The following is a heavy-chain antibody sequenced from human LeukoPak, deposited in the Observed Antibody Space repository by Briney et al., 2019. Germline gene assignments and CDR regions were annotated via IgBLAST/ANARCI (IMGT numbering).Heavy chain of an antibody. Sequence: PGGSLRLSCAASGFTFSSYGMHWVRQAPGKGLEWVAVISYDGSNKYYADSVKGRFTISRDNSKNTLYLQMNSLRAEDTAVYYCARVRVGDSGSHDGNGMDVWGQGTTVTVSS. CDR2: ISYDGSNK. V-gene: IGHV3-30*03. J-gene: IGHJ6*02. D-gene: IGHD3-10*01. CDR1: GFTFSSYG. CDR3: ARVRVGDSGSHDGNGMDV.